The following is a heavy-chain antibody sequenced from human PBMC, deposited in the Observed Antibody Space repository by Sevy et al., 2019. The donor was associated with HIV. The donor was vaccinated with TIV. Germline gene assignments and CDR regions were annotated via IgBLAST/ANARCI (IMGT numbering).Heavy chain of an antibody. J-gene: IGHJ3*01. CDR1: GDSISDYY. D-gene: IGHD4-4*01. V-gene: IGHV4-59*08. Sequence: SETLSLTCTVSGDSISDYYWSWIRQPPGKGLEWIGYFYYGSGTTNYNPSLKSRVTISIDTSKNQFSLKVSSVTAADTFVYYWARQGVKVTTLYAFHLWGQGTMGTDSS. CDR3: ARQGVKVTTLYAFHL. CDR2: FYYGSGTT.